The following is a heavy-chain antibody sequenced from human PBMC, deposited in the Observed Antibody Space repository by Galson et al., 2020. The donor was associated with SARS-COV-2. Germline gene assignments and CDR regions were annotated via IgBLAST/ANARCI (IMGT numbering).Heavy chain of an antibody. CDR2: INWNSANI. V-gene: IGHV3-9*01. Sequence: SLRLSCAVSGFTFEDYGMHWVRQVPGKGLEWVSGINWNSANIAYADSVKGRFTISRDNAKNSLYLQMNSLRPEDTAFYYCTKAHSGSAPGFDYWGQGTLVTVSS. D-gene: IGHD1-26*01. CDR3: TKAHSGSAPGFDY. J-gene: IGHJ4*02. CDR1: GFTFEDYG.